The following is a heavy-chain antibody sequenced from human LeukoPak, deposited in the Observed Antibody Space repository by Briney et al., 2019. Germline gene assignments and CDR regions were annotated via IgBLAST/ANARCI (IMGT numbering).Heavy chain of an antibody. V-gene: IGHV1-8*01. J-gene: IGHJ5*02. CDR2: MNPNRGNT. Sequence: ASLKVSSKASGYTFTSYDINCVRQATGQGLEWMGWMNPNRGNTGYAQKIPRRVTITRNTSISPAYMELSSLRSEEPAAYQRPKSGRYKRNWFDPWGQGTLVTVSS. D-gene: IGHD1-14*01. CDR1: GYTFTSYD. CDR3: PKSGRYKRNWFDP.